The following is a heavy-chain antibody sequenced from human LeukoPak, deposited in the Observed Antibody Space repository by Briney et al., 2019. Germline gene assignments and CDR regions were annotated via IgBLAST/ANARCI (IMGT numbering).Heavy chain of an antibody. Sequence: SETLSLTCTVSGGSISSSSYYWGWLRQPPGKGLEWIGSIYYSWSTYYNPSLKSRVTISVDTSKNQFSLKLSSVTAADTAGCYGAGRRGPGPYWLDPWGQGTLVTVSS. CDR1: GGSISSSSYY. CDR2: IYYSWST. D-gene: IGHD3-10*01. V-gene: IGHV4-39*01. CDR3: AGRRGPGPYWLDP. J-gene: IGHJ5*02.